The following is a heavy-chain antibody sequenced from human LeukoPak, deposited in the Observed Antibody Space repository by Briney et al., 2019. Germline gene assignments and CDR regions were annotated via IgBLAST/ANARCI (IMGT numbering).Heavy chain of an antibody. CDR1: GFTFSSYA. Sequence: SGGSLRLSCAASGFTFSSYAMHWVRQAPGKGLEYVSAISSNGGSTYYANSVKGRFTISRDNSKNTLYLQMGSLRAEDMAVYYCARARYSSGWLDAFDIRGQGTMVTVSS. CDR3: ARARYSSGWLDAFDI. D-gene: IGHD6-19*01. J-gene: IGHJ3*02. V-gene: IGHV3-64*01. CDR2: ISSNGGST.